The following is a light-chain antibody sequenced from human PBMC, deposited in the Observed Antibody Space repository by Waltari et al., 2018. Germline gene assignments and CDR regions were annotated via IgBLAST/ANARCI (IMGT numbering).Light chain of an antibody. Sequence: QSALTQPRSVSGPPGQSVTISCPGTSSDVGGYDFLSWYQQHPGKAPKLIMYYVSQRPSGVPDRFSGSKSGNTASLTITGLQAEDEAEYYCCSHAGSDTFWVFGGGTKVTVL. J-gene: IGLJ3*02. CDR1: SSDVGGYDF. CDR3: CSHAGSDTFWV. CDR2: YVS. V-gene: IGLV2-11*01.